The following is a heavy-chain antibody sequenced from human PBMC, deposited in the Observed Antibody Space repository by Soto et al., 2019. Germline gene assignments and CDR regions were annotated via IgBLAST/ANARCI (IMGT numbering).Heavy chain of an antibody. CDR3: ARDQRWLRHGYSDY. D-gene: IGHD3-22*01. Sequence: EVQLVESGGGLVMPGGSLRLSCAASGFSFSSHSMNWVRQAPGKGLEWVSSIGDSSTYIYYADSVKGRFTISRDNAKNSLYLQMNSLRAEDTAVYYCARDQRWLRHGYSDYWGQGTLVTVSS. J-gene: IGHJ4*02. CDR2: IGDSSTYI. CDR1: GFSFSSHS. V-gene: IGHV3-21*01.